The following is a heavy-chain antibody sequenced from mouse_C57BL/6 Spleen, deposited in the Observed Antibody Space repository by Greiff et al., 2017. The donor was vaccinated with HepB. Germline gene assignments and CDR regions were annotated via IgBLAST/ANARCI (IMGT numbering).Heavy chain of an antibody. CDR2: IHPNSGST. CDR1: GYTFTSYW. CDR3: ARKFLLRGGGYYFDY. J-gene: IGHJ2*01. D-gene: IGHD1-1*01. V-gene: IGHV1-64*01. Sequence: VQLQQPGAELVKPGASVKLSCKASGYTFTSYWMHWVKQRPGQGLEWIGMIHPNSGSTNHNEKFKSKATLTVDKSSSTAYMQLSSLTSEDSEVYYGARKFLLRGGGYYFDYWGQGTTLTVSS.